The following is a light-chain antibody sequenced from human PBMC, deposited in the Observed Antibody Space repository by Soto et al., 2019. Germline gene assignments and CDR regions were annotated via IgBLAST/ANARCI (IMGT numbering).Light chain of an antibody. CDR2: DVS. Sequence: QSVLTQPASLSVSPGQSITISCTGTSSDVGGYNYVSWYQQHPGKAPKLMIYDVSNRPSGVSNRFSGSKSGNTASLTISGLQAEDEADYYCSSYTSSSILYVFGTGTKVTVL. CDR3: SSYTSSSILYV. J-gene: IGLJ1*01. CDR1: SSDVGGYNY. V-gene: IGLV2-14*01.